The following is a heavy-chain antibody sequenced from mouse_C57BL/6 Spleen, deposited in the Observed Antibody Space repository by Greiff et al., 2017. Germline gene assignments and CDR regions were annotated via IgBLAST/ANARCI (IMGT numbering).Heavy chain of an antibody. J-gene: IGHJ4*01. CDR2: IDPEDGDT. Sequence: QLQQSGAELVRPGASVKLSCTASGFNIKDYYMHWVKQMPEQGLEWIGRIDPEDGDTEYAPKFQGKATMTADTSSNTAYLQLSSLTSEDTAVYYCTYYDYHYYAMDYWGQGTSVTVSS. CDR1: GFNIKDYY. D-gene: IGHD2-4*01. V-gene: IGHV14-1*01. CDR3: TYYDYHYYAMDY.